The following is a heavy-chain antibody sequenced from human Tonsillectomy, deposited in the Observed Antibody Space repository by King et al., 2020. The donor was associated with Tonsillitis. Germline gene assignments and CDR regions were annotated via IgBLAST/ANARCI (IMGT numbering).Heavy chain of an antibody. CDR1: GFTFSSFA. V-gene: IGHV3-23*04. D-gene: IGHD4-23*01. J-gene: IGHJ4*02. CDR2: ISGSGGST. CDR3: AKVFGFYGGPIDY. Sequence: VQLVESGGSLVQPGGYRRLSCAASGFTFSSFAMTWVRQAPGKGLECVSTISGSGGSTDYADSVKGRFTISRDNSNNTLLLQMKRRRAADTAVYYCAKVFGFYGGPIDYWGQGALVTVSS.